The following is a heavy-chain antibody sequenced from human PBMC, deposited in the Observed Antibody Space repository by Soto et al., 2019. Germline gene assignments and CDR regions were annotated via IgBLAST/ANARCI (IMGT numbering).Heavy chain of an antibody. CDR2: IYTSGST. CDR3: ARGRNWNYEDWFDP. V-gene: IGHV4-4*07. Sequence: SETLSLTFTVSGGSISSYYWSWIRQPAGKGLEWIGRIYTSGSTNYNPSLKSRVTMSVDTSKNQFSLKLISVTAADTAVYYCARGRNWNYEDWFDPWGQGTLVTVSS. CDR1: GGSISSYY. J-gene: IGHJ5*02. D-gene: IGHD1-7*01.